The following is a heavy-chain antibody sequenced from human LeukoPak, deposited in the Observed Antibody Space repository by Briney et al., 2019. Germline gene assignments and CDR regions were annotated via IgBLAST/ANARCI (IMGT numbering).Heavy chain of an antibody. D-gene: IGHD1-1*01. Sequence: GGSLRLSCAASGFTFINHWMHWVRQAPGKGLEWVSSLTGGSDNSEHADSVKGRFSISRDNSKNTLYLQMNSLTAEDTAVYYCVRGWQQLGSWGRGTLVTVSS. CDR2: LTGGSDNS. CDR3: VRGWQQLGS. J-gene: IGHJ5*02. CDR1: GFTFINHW. V-gene: IGHV3-23*01.